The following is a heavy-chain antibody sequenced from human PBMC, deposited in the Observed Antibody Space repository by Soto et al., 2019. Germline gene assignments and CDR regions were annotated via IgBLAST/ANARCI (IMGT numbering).Heavy chain of an antibody. CDR3: VKESAATACGDY. J-gene: IGHJ4*02. CDR2: VSAGGDRT. D-gene: IGHD2-15*01. Sequence: GKGLEWVSAVSAGGDRTFYADSVKGRFTISRDNSENTLFLQLNIVRAEDTAIYFCVKESAATACGDYWGQGAMVTVSS. V-gene: IGHV3-23*01.